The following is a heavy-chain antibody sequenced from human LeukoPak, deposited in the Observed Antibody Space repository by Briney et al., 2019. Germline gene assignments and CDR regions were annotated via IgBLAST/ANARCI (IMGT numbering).Heavy chain of an antibody. D-gene: IGHD3-10*01. V-gene: IGHV3-11*04. J-gene: IGHJ4*02. CDR1: GFTFSDYY. CDR2: ISSSSSTI. Sequence: GGSLRLSCAASGFTFSDYYMSWIRQAPGKGLEWVSYISSSSSTIYYADSVKGRFTISRDNAKNSLYLQMNSLRDEDTAVYYCARSYYGSGRPIDYWGQGTLVTVSS. CDR3: ARSYYGSGRPIDY.